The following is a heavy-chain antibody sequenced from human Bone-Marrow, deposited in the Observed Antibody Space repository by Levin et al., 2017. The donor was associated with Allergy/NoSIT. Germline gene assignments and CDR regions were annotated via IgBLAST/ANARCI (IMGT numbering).Heavy chain of an antibody. J-gene: IGHJ5*02. CDR3: AKHDGTVSLNWFDP. D-gene: IGHD1-1*01. V-gene: IGHV4-39*01. Sequence: PSETLSLTCSVSGASIISSGNYWGWIRQPPGKGPEWIGSILYSGRTYYTPSLKTRVTISVDTSKNQFSLQLSSVTAADTAVYYCAKHDGTVSLNWFDPWGQGTLVTVSS. CDR1: GASIISSGNY. CDR2: ILYSGRT.